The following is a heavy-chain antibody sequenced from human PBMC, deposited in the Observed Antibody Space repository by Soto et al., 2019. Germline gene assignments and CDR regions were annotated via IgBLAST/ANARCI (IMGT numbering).Heavy chain of an antibody. V-gene: IGHV3-30*04. D-gene: IGHD3-16*02. CDR3: ARDGRLGELSLDLDY. CDR1: GFTFSSYA. J-gene: IGHJ4*02. Sequence: GGSLRLSCAASGFTFSSYAMHWVRQAPGKGLEWVAVISYDGSNKYYADSVKGRLTISRDNSKNTLYLQMNSLRAEDPAVYDCARDGRLGELSLDLDYWGQGTLVTVSS. CDR2: ISYDGSNK.